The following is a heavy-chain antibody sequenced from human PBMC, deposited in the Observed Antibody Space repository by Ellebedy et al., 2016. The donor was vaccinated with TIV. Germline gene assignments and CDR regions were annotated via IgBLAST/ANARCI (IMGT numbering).Heavy chain of an antibody. CDR3: ARSRGFSYGNDAFDL. V-gene: IGHV3-9*03. Sequence: PGGSLRLSCVVSGFTFEDFAFHWVRQAPGKGLEWVSGINWSGATFGHADSVKGRFTISRANAKNTLYLQMDSLRVDDMALYFCARSRGFSYGNDAFDLWGQGTVVIVSS. CDR1: GFTFEDFA. J-gene: IGHJ3*01. D-gene: IGHD5-18*01. CDR2: INWSGATF.